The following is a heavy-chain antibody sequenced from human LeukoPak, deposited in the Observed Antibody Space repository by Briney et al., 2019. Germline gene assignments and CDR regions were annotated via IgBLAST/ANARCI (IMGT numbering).Heavy chain of an antibody. CDR1: GFTFSSYG. Sequence: GGSLRLSCAASGFTFSSYGMHWVRQAPGKGLEWVAFIRYDGSNKYYADSVKGRFTISRDNSKNTLYLQMNSLRAEDTAVYYCATIGDLLWFGELDYFDYWGRGTLVTVSS. CDR2: IRYDGSNK. J-gene: IGHJ4*02. CDR3: ATIGDLLWFGELDYFDY. D-gene: IGHD3-10*01. V-gene: IGHV3-30*02.